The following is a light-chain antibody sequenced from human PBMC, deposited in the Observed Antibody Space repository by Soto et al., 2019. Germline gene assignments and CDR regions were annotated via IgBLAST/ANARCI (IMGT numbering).Light chain of an antibody. Sequence: QSALTQPASVSGSPGQSVTISCTGTSSDVGSYNLVSWYQHHPGKAPKLMIYEVTKRPSGVSSRFSGSKSGDTASLTISGLQAEDEADYYCCSYAGTSTYVFGTGTKLTVL. J-gene: IGLJ1*01. CDR2: EVT. CDR3: CSYAGTSTYV. CDR1: SSDVGSYNL. V-gene: IGLV2-23*02.